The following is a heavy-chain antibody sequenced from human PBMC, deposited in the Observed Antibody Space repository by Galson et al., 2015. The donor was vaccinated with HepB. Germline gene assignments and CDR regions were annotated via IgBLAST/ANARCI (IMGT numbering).Heavy chain of an antibody. CDR2: VNPIDSTT. J-gene: IGHJ4*02. CDR1: DSTFINHY. CDR3: VREAIGGTRNFDY. Sequence: SVKVSCKASDSTFINHYIHWVRQAPGQGLEWVGLVNPIDSTTAYAQKLKGRVTVTRDTSTSTVHVEVRSLRFEDTAVYYCVREAIGGTRNFDYWGQGTLVTVS. V-gene: IGHV1-46*01. D-gene: IGHD1/OR15-1a*01.